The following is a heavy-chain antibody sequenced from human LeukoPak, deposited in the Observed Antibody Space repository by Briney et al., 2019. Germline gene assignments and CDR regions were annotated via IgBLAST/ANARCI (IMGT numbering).Heavy chain of an antibody. CDR3: AKGESFDY. J-gene: IGHJ4*02. CDR1: GITFSSYG. V-gene: IGHV3-23*01. Sequence: GGSLRLSCAASGITFSSYGMNWVRQRPGKGLDWVSSISGSGSRIYYADSVKGRFTISRDNAKNSLYLQMNSLRAEDMALYYCAKGESFDYWGQGTLVTVSS. CDR2: ISGSGSRI.